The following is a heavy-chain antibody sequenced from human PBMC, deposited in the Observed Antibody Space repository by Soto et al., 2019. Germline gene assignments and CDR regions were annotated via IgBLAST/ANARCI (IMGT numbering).Heavy chain of an antibody. CDR2: INAGNGNT. CDR1: GYTLTRYS. J-gene: IGHJ4*02. V-gene: IGHV1-3*05. D-gene: IGHD3-22*01. Sequence: QVQLVQSGAEEMKPGASVKVSCKASGYTLTRYSIHWVRQAPGQRLEWMGWINAGNGNTKFSQKFQGRVTITRDTSASTAYMEARGLRSEDTAVYYCAILGTYYFDNSDNYFDFWGQGTLVTVSS. CDR3: AILGTYYFDNSDNYFDF.